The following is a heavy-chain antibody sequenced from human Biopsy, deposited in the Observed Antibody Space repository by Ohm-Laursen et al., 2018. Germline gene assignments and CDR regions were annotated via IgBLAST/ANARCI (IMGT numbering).Heavy chain of an antibody. J-gene: IGHJ4*02. Sequence: GASVKVSCNASGGTFINYAISWVRQAPGQGLEWMGGIIPMFGTANYAQMFQGRVTISADESTSTSYMELSSLTTGDTAIYYCARGPHSGSHSCFDYWGRGTLVTVSS. D-gene: IGHD1-26*01. CDR1: GGTFINYA. CDR3: ARGPHSGSHSCFDY. V-gene: IGHV1-69*13. CDR2: IIPMFGTA.